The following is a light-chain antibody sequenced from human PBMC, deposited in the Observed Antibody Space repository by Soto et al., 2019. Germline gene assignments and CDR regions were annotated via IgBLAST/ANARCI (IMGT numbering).Light chain of an antibody. CDR2: AAS. Sequence: IQLPQSPSSLSASVGDSVTITCRASQGISSYLAWYQQKPGKAPKLLIYAASTLQSGVPSRFSGSGSGTDFTLTISSLQPEDFAVYYCQQYGSSPRVTVGQGTRLEIK. J-gene: IGKJ5*01. V-gene: IGKV1-9*01. CDR3: QQYGSSPRVT. CDR1: QGISSY.